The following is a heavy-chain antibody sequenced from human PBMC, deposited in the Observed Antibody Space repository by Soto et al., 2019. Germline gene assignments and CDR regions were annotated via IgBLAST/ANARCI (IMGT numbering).Heavy chain of an antibody. V-gene: IGHV3-30-3*01. CDR2: ISFDGNNH. Sequence: QVQLVESGGGVVQSGRSLRLSCAASGFTFSDYAIHWVRQAPGKGLQWVAVISFDGNNHHYADSVKGRFSISRDNSKNTVSLQMNSLRPDDTAVHYCARGSCSGGTCYNMDVWGQGTTVTVSS. CDR3: ARGSCSGGTCYNMDV. CDR1: GFTFSDYA. J-gene: IGHJ6*03. D-gene: IGHD2-15*01.